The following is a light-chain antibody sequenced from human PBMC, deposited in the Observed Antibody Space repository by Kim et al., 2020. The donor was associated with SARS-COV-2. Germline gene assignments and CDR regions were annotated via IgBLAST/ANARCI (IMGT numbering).Light chain of an antibody. CDR2: QDT. CDR1: KLGEKY. CDR3: QAWDNTWV. J-gene: IGLJ3*02. Sequence: YELTQPPSVSVSPGQTVTITCSGDKLGEKYSSWYQQQPGQAPVLVIYQDTKRPSGIPERFAGSNSGNTATLTISGAQAMDEADYYCQAWDNTWVFGGGTQLTVL. V-gene: IGLV3-1*01.